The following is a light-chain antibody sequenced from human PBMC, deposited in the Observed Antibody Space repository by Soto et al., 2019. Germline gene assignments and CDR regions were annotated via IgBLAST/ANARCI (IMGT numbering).Light chain of an antibody. CDR3: QQRSNWPPA. CDR1: QSVRGDY. CDR2: GAS. Sequence: EIVLAQPPGTLSLSPGERATLSCRASQSVRGDYLAWYQQKPGQAPRLLIYGASNRATGIPARFSGSGSGTDFTLTISSLEPEDFAVYYCQQRSNWPPAFGQGTKVDIK. V-gene: IGKV3-11*01. J-gene: IGKJ1*01.